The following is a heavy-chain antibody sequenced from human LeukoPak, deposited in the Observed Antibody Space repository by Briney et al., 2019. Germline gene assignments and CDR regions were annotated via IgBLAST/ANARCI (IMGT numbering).Heavy chain of an antibody. CDR1: GYSISSSYY. D-gene: IGHD5-12*01. CDR2: IYYSGST. CDR3: ARVATTTNPPQRPFDY. Sequence: PSETLSLTCAVSGYSISSSYYWGWIRQPPGKGLEWIGSIYYSGSTYYNPSLKSRVTISVDTSKNQFSLKLSSVTAADTAVYYCARVATTTNPPQRPFDYWGQGTLVTVSS. J-gene: IGHJ4*02. V-gene: IGHV4-38-2*01.